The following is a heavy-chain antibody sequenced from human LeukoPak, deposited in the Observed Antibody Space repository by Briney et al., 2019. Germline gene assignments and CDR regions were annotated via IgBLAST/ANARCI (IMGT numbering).Heavy chain of an antibody. CDR2: VSGRDTST. D-gene: IGHD3-9*01. CDR3: AKWGDYDVLTGYYDSDY. Sequence: SGGSLRLSCAASGFTFSNYAMSWVRQAPGKGLEWVSAVSGRDTSTYYTDSMKGRFTISRDNSKNTLYLQMNSLSAKDTAIYYCAKWGDYDVLTGYYDSDYWGQGTLVTVSS. V-gene: IGHV3-23*01. J-gene: IGHJ4*02. CDR1: GFTFSNYA.